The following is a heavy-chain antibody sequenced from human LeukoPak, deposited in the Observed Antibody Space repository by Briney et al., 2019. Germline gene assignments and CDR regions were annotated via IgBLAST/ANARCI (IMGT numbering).Heavy chain of an antibody. D-gene: IGHD4-11*01. Sequence: ASVKVCCKASGYTFTSYYMHWVRQAPGQGLEWMGIINPSGGSTSYAQKFQGRVTMTRDTSTSTVYMELSSLRSEDTAVYYCAREMGGTTVTTSGYYYYGMDVWGQGTTVTVSS. CDR1: GYTFTSYY. CDR2: INPSGGST. V-gene: IGHV1-46*01. CDR3: AREMGGTTVTTSGYYYYGMDV. J-gene: IGHJ6*02.